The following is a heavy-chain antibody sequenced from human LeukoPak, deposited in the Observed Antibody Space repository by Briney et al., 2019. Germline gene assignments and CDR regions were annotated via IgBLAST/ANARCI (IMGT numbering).Heavy chain of an antibody. D-gene: IGHD4-23*01. CDR2: IYHSGST. Sequence: PSETLSLTCTVSGGSISSGSYYWSWIRQPAGKGLEWIGSIYHSGSTYYNPSLKSRLTISADTSKNQFSLRLSSVTAADTAVYYCVRVDNGGNYFDYWGQGTLVTVSS. V-gene: IGHV4-39*07. CDR1: GGSISSGSYY. CDR3: VRVDNGGNYFDY. J-gene: IGHJ4*02.